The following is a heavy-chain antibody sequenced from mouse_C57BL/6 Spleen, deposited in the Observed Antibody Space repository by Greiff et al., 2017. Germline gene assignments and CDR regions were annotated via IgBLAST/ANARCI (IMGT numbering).Heavy chain of an antibody. V-gene: IGHV1-55*01. Sequence: QVQLQQPGAELVKPGASVKMSCKASGYTFTSYWITWVQQRPGQGLEWIGAIYPGSGSTNYHEKFKSKATLTVDTSSSTAYMQRSSLTSEDSAFYYCARFEAYFSNYYFDDWGQGTTLTVSS. CDR2: IYPGSGST. CDR1: GYTFTSYW. J-gene: IGHJ2*01. D-gene: IGHD2-5*01. CDR3: ARFEAYFSNYYFDD.